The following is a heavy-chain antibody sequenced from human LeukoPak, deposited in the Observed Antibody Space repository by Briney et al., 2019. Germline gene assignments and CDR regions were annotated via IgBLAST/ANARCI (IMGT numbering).Heavy chain of an antibody. Sequence: ASVKVSCKASGYTFTSYDINWVRQATGQGLEWMGWMNPNSGNTGYAQKFQGRVTITRNTSISTAYMELSSLRSEDTAVYYCARGDNTVTSPHYYYYYYMDVWGKGTTVTVSS. V-gene: IGHV1-8*03. J-gene: IGHJ6*03. D-gene: IGHD4-17*01. CDR3: ARGDNTVTSPHYYYYYYMDV. CDR1: GYTFTSYD. CDR2: MNPNSGNT.